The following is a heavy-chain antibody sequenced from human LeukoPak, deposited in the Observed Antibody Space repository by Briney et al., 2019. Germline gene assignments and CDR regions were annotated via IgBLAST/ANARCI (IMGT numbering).Heavy chain of an antibody. D-gene: IGHD3-22*01. V-gene: IGHV1-2*02. CDR2: INPNSGGT. CDR3: ARDTADSSGCAYWYFDL. CDR1: GYTFTGYY. J-gene: IGHJ2*01. Sequence: GASVKVSCKASGYTFTGYYMHWVRQAPGQGLEWMGWINPNSGGTNYAQKFQGRVTMTRDTPISTAYMELSRLRSDDTAVYYCARDTADSSGCAYWYFDLWGRGTLVTVSS.